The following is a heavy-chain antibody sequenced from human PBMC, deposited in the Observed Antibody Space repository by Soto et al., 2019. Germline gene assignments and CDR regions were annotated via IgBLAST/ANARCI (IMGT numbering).Heavy chain of an antibody. D-gene: IGHD3-10*01. V-gene: IGHV3-74*01. J-gene: IGHJ5*02. CDR1: GFTFSSYW. CDR3: ARDRSMVRGVIIDWFDP. Sequence: EVQLVESGGGLVQPGGSLRLSCAASGFTFSSYWMHWVRQAPGKGLVWVSRINSDGSSTSYADSVKGRFTISRDNAKKTLYLQMNSLRAEDTAVYYCARDRSMVRGVIIDWFDPWGQGTLVTVSS. CDR2: INSDGSST.